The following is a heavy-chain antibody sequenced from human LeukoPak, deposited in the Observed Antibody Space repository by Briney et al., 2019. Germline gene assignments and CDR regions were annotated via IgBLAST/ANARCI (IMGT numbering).Heavy chain of an antibody. CDR2: IYYRGST. V-gene: IGHV4-39*07. J-gene: IGHJ4*02. Sequence: SETLSLTCTVSGGSISSSSYYWGWIRQPPGKGLEWIGSIYYRGSTYYNPSLKSRVTISVDTSKNQFSLKLSSVTAADTAVYYCARYDYYFDYWGQGTLVTVSS. D-gene: IGHD2-21*02. CDR3: ARYDYYFDY. CDR1: GGSISSSSYY.